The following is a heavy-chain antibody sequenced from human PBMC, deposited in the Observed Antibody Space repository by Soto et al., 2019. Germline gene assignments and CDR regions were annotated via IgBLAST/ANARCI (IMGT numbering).Heavy chain of an antibody. CDR1: GGSFSGYY. D-gene: IGHD2-15*01. V-gene: IGHV4-34*01. Sequence: PSETLSLTCAVYGGSFSGYYWSWIRQPPGKGLEWIGEINHSGSTNYNPSLKSRVTISVDTSKNQFSLKLSSVTAADTAVYYCATAGYCSGGSCYRYYFDYWGQGTLVTVSS. J-gene: IGHJ4*02. CDR2: INHSGST. CDR3: ATAGYCSGGSCYRYYFDY.